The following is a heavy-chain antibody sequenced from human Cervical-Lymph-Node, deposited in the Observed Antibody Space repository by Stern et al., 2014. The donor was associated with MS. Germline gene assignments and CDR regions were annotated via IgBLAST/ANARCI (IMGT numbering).Heavy chain of an antibody. V-gene: IGHV1-18*04. J-gene: IGHJ6*02. Sequence: VQLVQSGAEVKKPGASVKVSCKASGYTFTSYGISWVRQAPGQGLEWMGWISAYNGNTNYAQKLQGRVTMTTDTSTSTAYMELRSLRSDDTAVYYCARDKRFLEWLLGNYYYGMDVWGQGTTVTVSS. CDR1: GYTFTSYG. CDR2: ISAYNGNT. D-gene: IGHD3-3*01. CDR3: ARDKRFLEWLLGNYYYGMDV.